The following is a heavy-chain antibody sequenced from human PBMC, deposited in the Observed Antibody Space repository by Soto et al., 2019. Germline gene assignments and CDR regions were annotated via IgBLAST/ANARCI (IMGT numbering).Heavy chain of an antibody. D-gene: IGHD3-10*01. CDR3: ARIPGNYYGRHDAFDI. V-gene: IGHV1-46*01. Sequence: GASVKVSCKASGYTFTSYYMHWVRQAPGQGLEWMGIINPSGGSTSYAQKFQGRVTMTRDTSTSTVYMELSSLRSEDTAVYYCARIPGNYYGRHDAFDIRGQGTMVTVSS. CDR2: INPSGGST. J-gene: IGHJ3*02. CDR1: GYTFTSYY.